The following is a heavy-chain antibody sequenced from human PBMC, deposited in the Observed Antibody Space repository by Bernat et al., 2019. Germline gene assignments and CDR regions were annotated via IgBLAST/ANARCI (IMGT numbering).Heavy chain of an antibody. Sequence: VQLVESGGGLVQPGGSLRLSCAASGFTFSGYSMNWVRQAPGKGLEWVSYITTSSTTYYADSVKGRFTISRDNGKDSLYLQMSSLRDEDTAVYYCARVRWLQGGAQYYFDYWGQGTLVTVSS. CDR1: GFTFSGYS. CDR2: ITTSSTT. D-gene: IGHD5-24*01. J-gene: IGHJ4*02. V-gene: IGHV3-48*02. CDR3: ARVRWLQGGAQYYFDY.